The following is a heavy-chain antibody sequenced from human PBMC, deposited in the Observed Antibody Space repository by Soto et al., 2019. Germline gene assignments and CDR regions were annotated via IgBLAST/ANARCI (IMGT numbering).Heavy chain of an antibody. CDR3: ARGHVYCSGGSCYPGSGKHYYYGMDV. CDR1: GGSFSGYY. J-gene: IGHJ6*02. CDR2: INHSGST. D-gene: IGHD2-15*01. V-gene: IGHV4-34*01. Sequence: PSETLSLTCAVYGGSFSGYYWSWIRQPPGQGLEWIGEINHSGSTNYNPSLKSRVTISVDTSKNQFSLKLSSVTAADTAVYYCARGHVYCSGGSCYPGSGKHYYYGMDVWGQGTTVT.